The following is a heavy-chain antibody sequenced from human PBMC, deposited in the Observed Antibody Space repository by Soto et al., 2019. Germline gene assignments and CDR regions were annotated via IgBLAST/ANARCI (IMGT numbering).Heavy chain of an antibody. CDR3: AKERAPPGYCGMDV. CDR2: ISGSGGST. Sequence: GGSLRLSCAASGFTFSSYAVSWVRQAPGKGLEWVSAISGSGGSTYYADSVKGRFTISRDNSKNTLYLQMNSLRAEDTAVYYCAKERAPPGYCGMDVWGQGTTVTVSS. D-gene: IGHD7-27*01. CDR1: GFTFSSYA. J-gene: IGHJ6*02. V-gene: IGHV3-23*01.